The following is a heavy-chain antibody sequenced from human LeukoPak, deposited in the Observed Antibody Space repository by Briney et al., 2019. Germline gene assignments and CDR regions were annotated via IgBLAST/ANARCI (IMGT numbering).Heavy chain of an antibody. CDR1: GFTFSTYS. CDR3: ARVLLPLYGMDV. V-gene: IGHV3-21*01. CDR2: ISSSGTYI. J-gene: IGHJ6*02. D-gene: IGHD3-22*01. Sequence: GGSLRLSCAASGFTFSTYSMNWVRQAPGKGLEWVSSISSSGTYIYYADSMKGRFTISRDNAKNSLFLQMNSLRAEDTAVYYCARVLLPLYGMDVWGQGTTVTVSS.